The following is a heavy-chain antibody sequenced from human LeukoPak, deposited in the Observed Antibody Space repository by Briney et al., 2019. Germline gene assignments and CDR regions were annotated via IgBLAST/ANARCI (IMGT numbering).Heavy chain of an antibody. Sequence: RPSETLSLTCTVSGGSISSYYWSWIRQPPGQGLEWIGCISYSGSTNYNPSLNSRVTISLDTSKNQFSLRLSSVTAADTAVYYCAREKDDYYYFDYWGQGTLVTVSP. CDR1: GGSISSYY. D-gene: IGHD4-11*01. J-gene: IGHJ4*02. V-gene: IGHV4-59*01. CDR3: AREKDDYYYFDY. CDR2: ISYSGST.